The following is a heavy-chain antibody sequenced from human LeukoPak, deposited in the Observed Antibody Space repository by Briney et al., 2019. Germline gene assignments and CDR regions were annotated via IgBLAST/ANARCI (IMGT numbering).Heavy chain of an antibody. CDR1: GYTFTDYY. CDR3: VRPPQPIAAAGTYNWFDS. J-gene: IGHJ5*01. V-gene: IGHV1-2*02. Sequence: ASVKVSCKASGYTFTDYYMHWVRQAPGQGLDWIGWINPNSGGTNYAQKFQGRVTMTRDTSINTAYMELSRLRSDDTAVYYCVRPPQPIAAAGTYNWFDSWGQGTLVTVSS. CDR2: INPNSGGT. D-gene: IGHD6-13*01.